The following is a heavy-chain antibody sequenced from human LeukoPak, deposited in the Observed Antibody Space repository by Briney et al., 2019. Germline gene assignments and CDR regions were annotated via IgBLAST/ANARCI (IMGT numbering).Heavy chain of an antibody. J-gene: IGHJ4*02. D-gene: IGHD6-19*01. CDR1: GFTFSTYS. CDR2: ISTSSNYI. CDR3: ARGGVGGWFRYYFDY. Sequence: PGGSLRLSCVASGFTFSTYSMNWVRQAPGKGLEWVSFISTSSNYIYYADSVKGRFTISRDNAKNSLYLQMNSLRAEDTAVYYCARGGVGGWFRYYFDYWGQGTLVTVSS. V-gene: IGHV3-21*01.